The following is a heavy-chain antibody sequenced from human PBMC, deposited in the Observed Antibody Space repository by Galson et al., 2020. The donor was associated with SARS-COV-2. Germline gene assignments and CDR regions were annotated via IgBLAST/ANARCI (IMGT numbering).Heavy chain of an antibody. Sequence: ASVKVSCKASGYTFTSYYMHWVRQAPGKGLAWMGLINPSGGSKLNVEKLQGRVTMTRDTSTSTVYMELSSLRSEATAVYYCARGGSHGMDVWGQGTTVTVS. CDR1: GYTFTSYY. CDR3: ARGGSHGMDV. V-gene: IGHV1-46*01. CDR2: INPSGGSK. J-gene: IGHJ6*02. D-gene: IGHD6-25*01.